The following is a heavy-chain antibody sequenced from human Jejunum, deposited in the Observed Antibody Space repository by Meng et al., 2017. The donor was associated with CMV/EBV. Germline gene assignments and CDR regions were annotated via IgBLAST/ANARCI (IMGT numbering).Heavy chain of an antibody. V-gene: IGHV4-61*01. D-gene: IGHD3-16*01. CDR2: IYYSGST. Sequence: GYVSSGSYYWSWIRQPPGKGLEWIGYIYYSGSTNYNPSLKSRVTISVDTSKNQFSLKLSSVTAADTAVYYCARDGATYYDYGMDVWGQGTTVTVSS. CDR3: ARDGATYYDYGMDV. CDR1: GYVSSGSYY. J-gene: IGHJ6*02.